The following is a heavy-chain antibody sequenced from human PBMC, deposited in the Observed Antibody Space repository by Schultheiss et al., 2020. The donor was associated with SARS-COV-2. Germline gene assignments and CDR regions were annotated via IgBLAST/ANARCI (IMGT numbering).Heavy chain of an antibody. J-gene: IGHJ4*02. CDR2: ISSSGSTI. Sequence: GGSLRLSCAASGFTFSSYEMNWVRQAPGKGLVWVSYISSSGSTIYYADSVKGRFTISRDNAKNSLYLQMNSLRAEDTAVYYCARAPHCGGDRYSSDYFDNWGQGTLVTCSS. CDR3: ARAPHCGGDRYSSDYFDN. V-gene: IGHV3-48*03. D-gene: IGHD2-21*02. CDR1: GFTFSSYE.